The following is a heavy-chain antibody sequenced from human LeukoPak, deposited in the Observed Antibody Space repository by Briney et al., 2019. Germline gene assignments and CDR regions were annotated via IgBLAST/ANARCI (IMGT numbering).Heavy chain of an antibody. Sequence: SETLSLTCAVYGGSFSGHYWSWIRQPPGKGLERIGEINHSGSTNYNPSLKSRVTISVDTSKNQFSLKLSSVTAADTAVYYCARSRPFFFIAAAAHNWFDPWGQGTLVTVSS. CDR3: ARSRPFFFIAAAAHNWFDP. V-gene: IGHV4-34*01. J-gene: IGHJ5*02. CDR1: GGSFSGHY. CDR2: INHSGST. D-gene: IGHD6-13*01.